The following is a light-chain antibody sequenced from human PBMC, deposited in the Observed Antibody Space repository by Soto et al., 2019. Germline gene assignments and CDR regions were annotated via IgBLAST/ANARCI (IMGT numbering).Light chain of an antibody. CDR2: EVS. CDR3: TSFTATSTYV. V-gene: IGLV2-14*01. Sequence: QSVLTQPGSVSGSPGQSITISCTGTGXDVGYYNYVSWYQHHPGKAPKLMIYEVSNRPSGVSNRFSGSKSGNTASLTISGLQAEDEADYYCTSFTATSTYVFGTGTKVNLL. J-gene: IGLJ1*01. CDR1: GXDVGYYNY.